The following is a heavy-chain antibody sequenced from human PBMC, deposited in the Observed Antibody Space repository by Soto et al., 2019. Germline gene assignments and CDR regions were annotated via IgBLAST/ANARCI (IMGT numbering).Heavy chain of an antibody. D-gene: IGHD6-13*01. Sequence: SVKGRFTISRDNAKNSLFLQMNSLRAEDTAMYYCARDSESYSSSWYTWFDPWGQGTLGTVSS. J-gene: IGHJ5*02. CDR3: ARDSESYSSSWYTWFDP. V-gene: IGHV3-21*01.